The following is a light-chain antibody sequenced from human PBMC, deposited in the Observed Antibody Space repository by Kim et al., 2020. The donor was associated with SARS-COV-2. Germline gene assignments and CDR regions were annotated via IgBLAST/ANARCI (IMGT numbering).Light chain of an antibody. CDR2: AAS. CDR3: QKYNAAPWT. V-gene: IGKV1-27*01. CDR1: QGISNS. Sequence: ASVGDRVNITCRARQGISNSLAWFQQKPGKAPKVLIYAASTLQSGVPSRFSGSGSGTDFTLTISSLQPEDVATYYCQKYNAAPWTFGQGTKVEIK. J-gene: IGKJ1*01.